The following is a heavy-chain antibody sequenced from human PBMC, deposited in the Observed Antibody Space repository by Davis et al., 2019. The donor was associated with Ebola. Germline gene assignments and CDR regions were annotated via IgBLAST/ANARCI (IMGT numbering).Heavy chain of an antibody. V-gene: IGHV3-64*01. CDR1: GFTFSRYW. Sequence: PGGSLRLSCAASGFTFSRYWMHWVRQASGKGLEYVLVISPNGDTTFYTNSVKGRFTISRDNSRNTLYLQMGSLRVEDMGVYYCAKDSGSNQGWFDPWGQGTLVTVSS. J-gene: IGHJ5*02. CDR3: AKDSGSNQGWFDP. CDR2: ISPNGDTT. D-gene: IGHD1-14*01.